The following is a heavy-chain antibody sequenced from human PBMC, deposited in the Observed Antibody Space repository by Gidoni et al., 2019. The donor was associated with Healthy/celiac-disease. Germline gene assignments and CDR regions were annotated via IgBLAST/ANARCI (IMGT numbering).Heavy chain of an antibody. CDR3: ARDRRPYYYDSSGSWFDP. D-gene: IGHD3-22*01. CDR2: IIPIFGTA. J-gene: IGHJ5*02. V-gene: IGHV1-69*01. CDR1: GGTFRSYA. Sequence: QVQLVQSGAAVKKPGSSVKVSCKASGGTFRSYAISWVRQAPGQGLEWMGGIIPIFGTANYAQKFQGRVTITADESTSTAYMELSSLRSEDTAVYYCARDRRPYYYDSSGSWFDPWGQGTLVTVSS.